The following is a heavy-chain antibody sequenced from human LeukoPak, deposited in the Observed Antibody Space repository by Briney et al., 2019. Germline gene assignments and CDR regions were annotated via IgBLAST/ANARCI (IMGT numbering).Heavy chain of an antibody. CDR3: AKDHASYYYYYYMDV. D-gene: IGHD2-2*01. J-gene: IGHJ6*03. Sequence: GGSLRLSCAASGFTFDDYDMHWVRQAPGKGLEWVSLISGGGGITYYADSVKGRFTISSDNSKNSLYLQMYSLRTEDTALYYSAKDHASYYYYYYMDVWGKGTTVTVSS. CDR2: ISGGGGIT. V-gene: IGHV3-43*02. CDR1: GFTFDDYD.